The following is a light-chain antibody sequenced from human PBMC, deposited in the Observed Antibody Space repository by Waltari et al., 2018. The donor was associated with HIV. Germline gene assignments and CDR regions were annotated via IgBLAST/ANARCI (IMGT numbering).Light chain of an antibody. CDR3: QQYNNWPPLMYT. CDR1: QSVSSN. J-gene: IGKJ2*01. Sequence: EIVMTQSPATRSVSPGERATLSCRASQSVSSNLAWYQQKPGQAPRLLIYGASPRATCIPASFSGMGSGTELTLTISSLQSEDFAVYYCQQYNNWPPLMYTPGPGTKLAI. V-gene: IGKV3-15*01. CDR2: GAS.